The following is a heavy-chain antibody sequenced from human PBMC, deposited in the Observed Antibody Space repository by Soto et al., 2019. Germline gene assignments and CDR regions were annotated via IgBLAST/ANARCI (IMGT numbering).Heavy chain of an antibody. CDR2: ISGSGGST. CDR3: AKDLVYDILTGSGGDAFDI. J-gene: IGHJ3*02. V-gene: IGHV3-23*04. D-gene: IGHD3-9*01. CDR1: GFTFSSYA. Sequence: EVQLVESGGGLVQPGGSLRLSCAASGFTFSSYAMSWVRQAPGKGLEWVSAISGSGGSTYYADSVKGRFTISRDNSKNTLYLQMNSLRAEDTAVYYCAKDLVYDILTGSGGDAFDIWGQGTMVTVSS.